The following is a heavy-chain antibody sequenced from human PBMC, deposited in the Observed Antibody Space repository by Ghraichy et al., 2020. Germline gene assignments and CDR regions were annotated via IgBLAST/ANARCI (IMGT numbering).Heavy chain of an antibody. D-gene: IGHD1-14*01. CDR1: GFTFSNYA. J-gene: IGHJ4*02. CDR3: AKVASAWRTSNYFDY. V-gene: IGHV3-23*01. CDR2: VGIGSGT. Sequence: GGSLRLSCAASGFTFSNYAMTWVRQAPGKGLEWVSGVGIGSGTYYADSVKGRFTISRDNSKNMVYLQMNSLRADDTAVYYCAKVASAWRTSNYFDYWGQGTLVTISS.